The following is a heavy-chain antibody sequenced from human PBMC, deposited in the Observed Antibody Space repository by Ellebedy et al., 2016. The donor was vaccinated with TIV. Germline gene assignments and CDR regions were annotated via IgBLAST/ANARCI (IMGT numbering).Heavy chain of an antibody. Sequence: GGSLRLSCAASGFTVSINYMSWVRQAPGKGLEWVSIIYSDGSTYYADSVKGRFIISRDNSKNPLYLQMNSLRVEDAAVYYCARDPLVATTQGSYYYYGLDVWGQGTTVTVSS. CDR1: GFTVSINY. V-gene: IGHV3-66*01. CDR2: IYSDGST. J-gene: IGHJ6*02. CDR3: ARDPLVATTQGSYYYYGLDV. D-gene: IGHD1-26*01.